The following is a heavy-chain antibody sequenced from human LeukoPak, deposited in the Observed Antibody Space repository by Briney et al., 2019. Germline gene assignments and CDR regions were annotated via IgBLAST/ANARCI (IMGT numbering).Heavy chain of an antibody. D-gene: IGHD6-13*01. CDR3: ARDGTAAGLYFDL. V-gene: IGHV3-7*01. J-gene: IGHJ4*01. CDR2: IKQDGGEK. CDR1: GFTFSSYW. Sequence: VGSLRLSCAVSGFTFSSYWMNWVRQAPGKGLEWVASIKQDGGEKSYVDSVKGRFTISRDNAKNSLYLQMSSLRAEDTAVYYSARDGTAAGLYFDLWGQGTLVTVSS.